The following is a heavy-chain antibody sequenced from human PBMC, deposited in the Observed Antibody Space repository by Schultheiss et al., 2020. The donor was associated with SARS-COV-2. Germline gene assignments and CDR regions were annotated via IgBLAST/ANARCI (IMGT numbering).Heavy chain of an antibody. CDR2: IIPIFGTA. Sequence: SVKVSCKASGGTFSSYAISWVRQAPGQGLEWMGGIIPIFGTANYAQKFQGRVTMTTDTSTSTAYMELRSLRSDDTAVYYCARWGGAVAGYFDYWGQGTLVTVSS. CDR1: GGTFSSYA. V-gene: IGHV1-69*05. J-gene: IGHJ4*02. D-gene: IGHD6-19*01. CDR3: ARWGGAVAGYFDY.